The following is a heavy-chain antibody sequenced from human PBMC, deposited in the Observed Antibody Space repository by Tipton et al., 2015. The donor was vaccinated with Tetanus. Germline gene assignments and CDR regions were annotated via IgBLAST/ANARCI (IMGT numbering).Heavy chain of an antibody. J-gene: IGHJ4*02. CDR1: GGSISSGGYY. CDR3: ARDQARGARGWNYFDY. Sequence: TLSLTCTVSGGSISSGGYYWSWIRQHPGEGLEWIGDIYSSGSTYSNPSLKGRVTISVDTSKNQFSLKLNSVTVADTAVYYCARDQARGARGWNYFDYWGLGTLVTVSS. CDR2: IYSSGST. V-gene: IGHV4-31*03. D-gene: IGHD1-26*01.